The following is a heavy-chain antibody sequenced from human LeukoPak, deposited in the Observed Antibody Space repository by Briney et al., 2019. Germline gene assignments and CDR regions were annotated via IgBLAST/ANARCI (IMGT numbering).Heavy chain of an antibody. CDR2: INPNSGGT. J-gene: IGHJ6*02. Sequence: ASVKVSCKASGYTFTGYYMHWVRQAPGQGLEWVGWINPNSGGTNYAQKVQGRVTMTRDTSISTAYMELSRLRSDDTAVYYCARGDQYDSSGEYYYYGMDVWGQGTTVTVSS. CDR1: GYTFTGYY. D-gene: IGHD3-22*01. CDR3: ARGDQYDSSGEYYYYGMDV. V-gene: IGHV1-2*02.